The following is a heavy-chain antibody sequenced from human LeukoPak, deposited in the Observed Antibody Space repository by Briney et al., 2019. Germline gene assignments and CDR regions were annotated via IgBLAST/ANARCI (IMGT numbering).Heavy chain of an antibody. CDR3: ARSGGTSSPIDY. CDR2: INAGNGNT. Sequence: ASVKVSCKASGYTFTSYAMHCVRQVPGQRLEWMGWINAGNGNTKYSQKFQGRVTITRDTSASTAYMELSSLRSEDTAVYYCARSGGTSSPIDYWGQGPRVSVSS. V-gene: IGHV1-3*01. CDR1: GYTFTSYA. J-gene: IGHJ4*02. D-gene: IGHD2-2*01.